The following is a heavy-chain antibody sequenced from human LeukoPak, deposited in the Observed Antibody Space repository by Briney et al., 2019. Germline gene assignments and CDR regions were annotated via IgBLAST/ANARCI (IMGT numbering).Heavy chain of an antibody. CDR3: ARDLGSGHAFDI. CDR2: IYHSGST. Sequence: NPSETLSLTCTVSGYSISSGYYWGWIRQPPGKGLEWIGSIYHSGSTYYNPSLKSRVTISVDTSKNQFSLKLSSVTAADTAVYYCARDLGSGHAFDIWGQGTMVTVSS. CDR1: GYSISSGYY. D-gene: IGHD3-10*01. J-gene: IGHJ3*02. V-gene: IGHV4-38-2*02.